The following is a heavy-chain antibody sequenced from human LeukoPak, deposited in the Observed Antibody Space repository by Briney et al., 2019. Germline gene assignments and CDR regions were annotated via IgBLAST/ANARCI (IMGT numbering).Heavy chain of an antibody. J-gene: IGHJ3*02. CDR3: ARHVYDSSGYGAFDI. CDR1: GGSISSYY. D-gene: IGHD3-22*01. V-gene: IGHV4-59*08. CDR2: IYYSGST. Sequence: SSETLSLTCTVSGGSISSYYWSWIRRPPGKGLEWIGYIYYSGSTNYNPSLKSRVTISVDTSKNQFSLKLSSVTAADTAVYYCARHVYDSSGYGAFDIWGQGTMVTVSS.